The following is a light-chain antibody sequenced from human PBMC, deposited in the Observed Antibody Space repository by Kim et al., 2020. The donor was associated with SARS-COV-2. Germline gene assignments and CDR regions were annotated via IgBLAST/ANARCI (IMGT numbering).Light chain of an antibody. V-gene: IGLV3-9*01. CDR1: NIETKN. CDR2: RDT. Sequence: SYELTQPLSVSVALGQTARITCEGNNIETKNVHWYQQMPGQAPILVIYRDTIRPSGIPEAFSGSNSGNTATLTITRAQAGDEADYYCQVWDSTTVVFGGGTQLTVL. CDR3: QVWDSTTVV. J-gene: IGLJ2*01.